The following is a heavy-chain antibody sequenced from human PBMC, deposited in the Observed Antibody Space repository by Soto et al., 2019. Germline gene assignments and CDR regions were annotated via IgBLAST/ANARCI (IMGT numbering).Heavy chain of an antibody. J-gene: IGHJ4*02. CDR3: ASGVVGTTTYFDY. D-gene: IGHD1-26*01. Sequence: QVQLQESGPGLVQPSQTLSLTCTVSGGSISSGGYYWSWIRQHPGKGLEWIGYMYYTETSYYSPSLRSRVXXXXXXXXXXXSLKLTSVTAADTAVYYCASGVVGTTTYFDYWGQGTLVTVSS. V-gene: IGHV4-31*03. CDR2: MYYTETS. CDR1: GGSISSGGYY.